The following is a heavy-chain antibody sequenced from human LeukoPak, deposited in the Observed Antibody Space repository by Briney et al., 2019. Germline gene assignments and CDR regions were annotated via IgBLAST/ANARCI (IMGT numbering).Heavy chain of an antibody. D-gene: IGHD3-22*01. V-gene: IGHV4-31*03. J-gene: IGHJ4*02. CDR1: GGSISSGGYY. Sequence: SETLSLTCTVSGGSISSGGYYWSWIRQHPGKGLEWIGYIYYSGSTYYNPSLKSRVTISVDTSKNQFSLKLSSVTAADTAVYYCARALPYYYDSSGYPYYFDYWGQGTLVTVSS. CDR3: ARALPYYYDSSGYPYYFDY. CDR2: IYYSGST.